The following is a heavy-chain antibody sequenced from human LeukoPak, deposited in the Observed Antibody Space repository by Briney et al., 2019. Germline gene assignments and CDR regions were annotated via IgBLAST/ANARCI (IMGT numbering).Heavy chain of an antibody. CDR3: ATWYYYDSSDYYLADY. V-gene: IGHV1-24*01. J-gene: IGHJ4*02. CDR2: FDPEDGET. D-gene: IGHD3-22*01. CDR1: GHTLTEFS. Sequence: ASVKVSCKVSGHTLTEFSMHWVRQAPGKGLEWMGGFDPEDGETIYAQELQGRVTMTKDTSTDTAYMELSSLRSEDTAVYYCATWYYYDSSDYYLADYWGQGTQVTVSS.